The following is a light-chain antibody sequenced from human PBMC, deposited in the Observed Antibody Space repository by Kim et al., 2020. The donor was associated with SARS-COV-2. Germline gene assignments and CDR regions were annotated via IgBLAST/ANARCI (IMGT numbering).Light chain of an antibody. CDR2: KDS. V-gene: IGLV3-25*03. J-gene: IGLJ2*01. CDR1: ALPKQY. Sequence: SPGQTARITCSGDALPKQYAYWYQQKSGQAPVMLIYKDSERPSGIPERFSGSSSGTRVTLTISGVQAEDEGDYYCQSADSSGTYVVFGGGTKVPS. CDR3: QSADSSGTYVV.